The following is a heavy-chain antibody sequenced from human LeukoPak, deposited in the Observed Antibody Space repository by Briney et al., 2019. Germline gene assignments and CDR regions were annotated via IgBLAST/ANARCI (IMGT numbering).Heavy chain of an antibody. CDR1: GFTFSDYY. Sequence: GGSLRLSCAASGFTFSDYYMSWIRQAPGKGLEWVSYISSSGSTIYYADSVKGRFTISRDNAKNSLYLQMNSLRAEDTAVYYCAVPPPPGFSYGENLFDYWGQGTLVTVSS. J-gene: IGHJ4*02. CDR2: ISSSGSTI. CDR3: AVPPPPGFSYGENLFDY. V-gene: IGHV3-11*01. D-gene: IGHD5-18*01.